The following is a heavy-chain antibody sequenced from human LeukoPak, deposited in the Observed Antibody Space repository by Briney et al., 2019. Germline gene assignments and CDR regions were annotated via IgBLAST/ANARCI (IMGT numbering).Heavy chain of an antibody. CDR1: GGSSSSYY. J-gene: IGHJ4*02. V-gene: IGHV4-34*01. Sequence: PETLSLNSAVYGGSSSSYYCGWNRQPSRKGLEWIGEINHRGSTNYNPSPKSRVTISVDTSKNQFSLKLSSVTAGDTAVYYCARGLDNWNVYIFDNWGLGTLVTVSS. CDR3: ARGLDNWNVYIFDN. D-gene: IGHD1-20*01. CDR2: INHRGST.